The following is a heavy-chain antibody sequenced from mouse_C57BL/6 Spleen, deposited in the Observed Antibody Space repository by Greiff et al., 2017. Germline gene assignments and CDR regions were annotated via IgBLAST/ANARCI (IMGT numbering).Heavy chain of an antibody. CDR2: ISDGGSYT. V-gene: IGHV5-4*01. D-gene: IGHD1-1*01. CDR3: ARDSFYYYGSSPSAMDY. CDR1: GFTFSSYA. J-gene: IGHJ4*01. Sequence: DVQLQESGGGLVKPGGSLKLSCAASGFTFSSYAMSWVRQTPEKRLEWVATISDGGSYTYYPDNVKGRFTISRDNAKNNLYLQMSHLKSEDTAMYYCARDSFYYYGSSPSAMDYWGQGTSVTVSS.